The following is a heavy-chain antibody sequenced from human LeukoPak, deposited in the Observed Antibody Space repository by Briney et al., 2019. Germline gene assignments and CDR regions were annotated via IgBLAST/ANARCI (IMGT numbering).Heavy chain of an antibody. CDR2: IYPGDSDT. CDR1: GYSFTTYW. Sequence: KHGESLKISCEGSGYSFTTYWIGWVRQMPGKGLEWMGIIYPGDSDTRYSPSFQGQVTISADKSISTAYLQWSSLQASDTAMYYCAGHNREYSSDTPLDYWGQGTLVTVSS. CDR3: AGHNREYSSDTPLDY. D-gene: IGHD3-22*01. V-gene: IGHV5-51*01. J-gene: IGHJ4*02.